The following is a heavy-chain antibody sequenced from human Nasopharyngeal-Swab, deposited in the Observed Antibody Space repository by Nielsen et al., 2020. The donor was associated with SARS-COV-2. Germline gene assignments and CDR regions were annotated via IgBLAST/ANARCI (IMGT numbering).Heavy chain of an antibody. Sequence: ASVKVSCKASGYTFTGYYMHWVRQAPAQGLEWMGRINPNSGGTNYAQKFQGRVTMTRDTSISTAYMELSRLRSDDTAVYYCARYDYGDYVFYYYGMDVWGQGTTVTVSS. CDR2: INPNSGGT. CDR3: ARYDYGDYVFYYYGMDV. V-gene: IGHV1-2*06. J-gene: IGHJ6*02. CDR1: GYTFTGYY. D-gene: IGHD4-17*01.